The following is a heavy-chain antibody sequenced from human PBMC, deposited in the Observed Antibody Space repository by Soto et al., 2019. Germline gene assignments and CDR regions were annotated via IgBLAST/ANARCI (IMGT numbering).Heavy chain of an antibody. CDR3: ARGATIFGVASRGFAP. V-gene: IGHV3-74*01. D-gene: IGHD3-3*01. CDR2: INSDGSST. J-gene: IGHJ5*02. Sequence: EVQLVESGGGLVQPGWSLRLSCAASGFTFSSYWMHWVRQAPGKGPVWVSRINSDGSSTSYADSVKGRFTFSRDSAKNTLYLQMNSLRAEDTAVYYCARGATIFGVASRGFAPWGQGTLVTVSS. CDR1: GFTFSSYW.